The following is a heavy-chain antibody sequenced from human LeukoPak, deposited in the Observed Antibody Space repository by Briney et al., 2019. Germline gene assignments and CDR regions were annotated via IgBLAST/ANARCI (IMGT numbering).Heavy chain of an antibody. CDR3: ARWGLGPSFDY. V-gene: IGHV3-21*01. J-gene: IGHJ4*02. CDR1: GFTFNRYA. CDR2: ISSGADS. Sequence: GGSLRLSCAASGFTFNRYAMTWVRQAPGKGLEWVSLISSGADSYYTNSVKGRFTISRDNAKKSLYLQLNSLRVEDTAVYYCARWGLGPSFDYWGQGTRVTVSS. D-gene: IGHD1-26*01.